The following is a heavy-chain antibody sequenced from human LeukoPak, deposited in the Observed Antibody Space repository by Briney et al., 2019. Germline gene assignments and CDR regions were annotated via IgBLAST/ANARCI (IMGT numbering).Heavy chain of an antibody. Sequence: GESLKISCKGSGYSFTSYWIGWARQMPGKGLEWMGIIYPGDSDTRYSPSLQGQVTISADKSISTAYLQWSSLKASDTAMYYCARRGIAAAGSFDYWGQGTLVTVSS. CDR3: ARRGIAAAGSFDY. CDR2: IYPGDSDT. J-gene: IGHJ4*02. CDR1: GYSFTSYW. D-gene: IGHD6-13*01. V-gene: IGHV5-51*01.